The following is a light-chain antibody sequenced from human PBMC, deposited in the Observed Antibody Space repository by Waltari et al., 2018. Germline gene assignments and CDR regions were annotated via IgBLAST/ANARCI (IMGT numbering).Light chain of an antibody. J-gene: IGLJ1*01. CDR1: ALPNQY. CDR3: QSTDSGGFFYV. Sequence: SFELTQPPSVSVSPGQTATITCSGDALPNQYAYWYQQKPGQAPVLMIYKDTERPSGIPDRFSGSREGTIVTLTISGVQAEDEADYYCQSTDSGGFFYVFGTGTEVTVL. V-gene: IGLV3-25*03. CDR2: KDT.